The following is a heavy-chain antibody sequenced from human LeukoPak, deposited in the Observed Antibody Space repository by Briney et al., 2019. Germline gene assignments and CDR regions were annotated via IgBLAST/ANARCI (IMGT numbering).Heavy chain of an antibody. D-gene: IGHD6-13*01. J-gene: IGHJ4*02. V-gene: IGHV4-30-4*01. CDR1: GGSISSGDYY. CDR3: ARGYSSNWYYFDY. CDR2: IYPSGST. Sequence: SETLSLTCTVSGGSISSGDYYWSWIRQPPGKGLEWIGYIYPSGSTYYYPSLKSRVTISIDTSKNHFSLKLSSVAAADTAVYYCARGYSSNWYYFDYWGEGTLVTVSS.